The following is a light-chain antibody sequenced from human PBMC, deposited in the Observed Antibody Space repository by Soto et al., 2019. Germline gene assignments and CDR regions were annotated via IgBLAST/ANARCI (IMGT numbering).Light chain of an antibody. CDR1: QTVTSSH. CDR2: GTS. CDR3: QEFGTSPLLT. V-gene: IGKV3-20*01. Sequence: IVLTQSPGTLSLSPGDRATLSCRASQTVTSSHLAWYQQKPGQAPRLLIYGTSTRATGIPDRFSGSGSGTDVTLTISRLEPEDFAVYYCQEFGTSPLLTFGQGTRLEIK. J-gene: IGKJ5*01.